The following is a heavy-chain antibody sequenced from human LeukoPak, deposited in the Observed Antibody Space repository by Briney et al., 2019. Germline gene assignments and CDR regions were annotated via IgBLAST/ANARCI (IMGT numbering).Heavy chain of an antibody. J-gene: IGHJ4*02. V-gene: IGHV4-59*08. CDR1: GGSISSYY. D-gene: IGHD3-22*01. CDR3: ARLGNYYDSSGYYYYYFDY. CDR2: IYYSGST. Sequence: SETLSLTCTVSGGSISSYYWSWIRQPPGKGLEWIGYIYYSGSTNYNPSLKSRVTISVDTSKNQFSLKLSSVTAADTAVYYCARLGNYYDSSGYYYYYFDYWGREPWSPSPQ.